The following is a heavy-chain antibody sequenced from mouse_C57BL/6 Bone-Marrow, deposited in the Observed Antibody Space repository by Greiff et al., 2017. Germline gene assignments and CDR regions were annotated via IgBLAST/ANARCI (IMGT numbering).Heavy chain of an antibody. CDR1: GFTFSSYA. CDR3: AREYYGSSWVDY. V-gene: IGHV5-4*01. Sequence: EVQVVESGGGLVKPGGSLKLSCAASGFTFSSYAMSWVRQTPEKRLEWVATISDGGSYTYYPDNVKGRFTISRDNAKNNLYLQMSHLKSEDTAMYYCAREYYGSSWVDYWGQGTTLTVSS. D-gene: IGHD1-1*01. CDR2: ISDGGSYT. J-gene: IGHJ2*01.